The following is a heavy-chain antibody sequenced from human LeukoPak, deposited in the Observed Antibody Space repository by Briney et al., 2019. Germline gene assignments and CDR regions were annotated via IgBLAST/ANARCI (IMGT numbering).Heavy chain of an antibody. CDR3: VEFDY. Sequence: GGSLRLSCSASGFTFSNYGMHWVRQAPGKGLEFVSAISYNGGITKYADSVKGRFTISRDNSKNTLYLQMSSLRVEDTAVYCCVEFDYWGQGILVTVSS. CDR1: GFTFSNYG. V-gene: IGHV3-64D*09. J-gene: IGHJ4*02. CDR2: ISYNGGIT.